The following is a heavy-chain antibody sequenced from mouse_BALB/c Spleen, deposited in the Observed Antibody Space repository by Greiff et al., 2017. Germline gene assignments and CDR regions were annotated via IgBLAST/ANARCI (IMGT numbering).Heavy chain of an antibody. CDR2: IYPGNGDT. CDR1: GYTFTSYN. Sequence: VQLQQPGAELVKPGASVKMSCKASGYTFTSYNMHWVKQTPGQGLEWIGAIYPGNGDTSYNQKFKGKATLTADKSSSTAYMQLSSLTSEDSAVYYCARKQYGKGFDYWGQGTTLTVSS. V-gene: IGHV1-12*01. D-gene: IGHD2-10*02. J-gene: IGHJ2*01. CDR3: ARKQYGKGFDY.